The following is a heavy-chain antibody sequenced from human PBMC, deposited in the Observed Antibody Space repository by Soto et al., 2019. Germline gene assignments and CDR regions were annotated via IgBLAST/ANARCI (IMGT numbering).Heavy chain of an antibody. V-gene: IGHV3-7*01. CDR2: IKQDGSET. Sequence: PGGSLRLSCVASGFTLGFYWMSWVRQLPGKGLEWVAYIKQDGSETHYVDSLNGRFIISRDNAKNSLYLQMNSLRFEDTAVYYCARPHSGSYYLEKWGQGTLVTVSS. CDR1: GFTLGFYW. CDR3: ARPHSGSYYLEK. D-gene: IGHD3-10*01. J-gene: IGHJ4*02.